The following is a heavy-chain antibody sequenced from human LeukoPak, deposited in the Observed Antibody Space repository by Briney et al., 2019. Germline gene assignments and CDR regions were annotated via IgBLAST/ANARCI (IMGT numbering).Heavy chain of an antibody. CDR3: ATDLGGYSYGFAF. J-gene: IGHJ4*02. CDR1: GFSFSSAW. CDR2: IKTKADGGTT. Sequence: PGGSLRLSCAASGFSFSSAWMSWVRQAPGKGLEWVGRIKTKADGGTTDYAAPVKGRFTISRDDSKNTLYLLMSSLKTEDTAVYYCATDLGGYSYGFAFWGQGTLVTVSS. V-gene: IGHV3-15*01. D-gene: IGHD5-18*01.